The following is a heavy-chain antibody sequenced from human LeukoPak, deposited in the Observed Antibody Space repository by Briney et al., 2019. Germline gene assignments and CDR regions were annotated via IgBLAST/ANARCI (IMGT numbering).Heavy chain of an antibody. CDR3: ASTQYCSSTSCYKYAFDI. V-gene: IGHV3-66*02. J-gene: IGHJ3*02. Sequence: GGSLRLSCAASGFTVSSNYMSWVRQAPGKVLEWVSVIYSGGSTYYADSVKGRFTISRDNSKNTLYLQMNSLRAEDTAVYYCASTQYCSSTSCYKYAFDIWGQGTMVTVSS. CDR2: IYSGGST. CDR1: GFTVSSNY. D-gene: IGHD2-2*02.